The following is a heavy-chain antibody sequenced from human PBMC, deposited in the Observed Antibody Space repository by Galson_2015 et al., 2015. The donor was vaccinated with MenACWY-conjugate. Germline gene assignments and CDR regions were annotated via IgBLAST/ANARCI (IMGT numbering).Heavy chain of an antibody. V-gene: IGHV1-3*01. CDR3: TTRSRLDY. D-gene: IGHD1-26*01. Sequence: QSGAEVKQPGTSVTVSCTASGYTFTSYAVHWVRQAPGQNLEWMGWINAGNGNTKYSQKFQGRVTITRDTSASTAYMDLSSLRSEDTALYYCTTRSRLDYWGQGALVTVSS. J-gene: IGHJ4*02. CDR1: GYTFTSYA. CDR2: INAGNGNT.